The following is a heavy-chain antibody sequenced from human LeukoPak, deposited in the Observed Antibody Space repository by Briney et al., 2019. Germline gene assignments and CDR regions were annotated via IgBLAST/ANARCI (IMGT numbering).Heavy chain of an antibody. CDR3: ATSIAARAALN. CDR1: GDSISSYY. CDR2: IYHSGST. J-gene: IGHJ4*02. D-gene: IGHD6-6*01. V-gene: IGHV4-59*01. Sequence: SETLSLTCTVSGDSISSYYWSWIRQPPGKGLEWIGYIYHSGSTNYNASLKSRATISVDTSKNQFSLKLSSVTADTAVYYCATSIAARAALNWGQGTLVTVSS.